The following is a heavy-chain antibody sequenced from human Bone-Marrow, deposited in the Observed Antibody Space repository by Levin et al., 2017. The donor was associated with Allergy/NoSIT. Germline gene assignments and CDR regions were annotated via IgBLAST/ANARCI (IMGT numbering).Heavy chain of an antibody. CDR1: GFSLRTTGVG. CDR3: AHFDYYDGSGYHRHFDY. Sequence: SGPTLVKPTQTLTLTCTFSGFSLRTTGVGVGWIRQPPGKALEWLALIYWDDDKRYSSSLKSRLTITKDTSKNQVVLTMTNMDPVDTATYYCAHFDYYDGSGYHRHFDYWGQGTLVTVSS. CDR2: IYWDDDK. V-gene: IGHV2-5*02. D-gene: IGHD3-22*01. J-gene: IGHJ4*02.